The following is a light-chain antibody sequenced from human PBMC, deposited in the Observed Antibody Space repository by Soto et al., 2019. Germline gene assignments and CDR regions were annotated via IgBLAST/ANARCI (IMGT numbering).Light chain of an antibody. CDR3: QQYDNLPT. CDR2: DAS. Sequence: DIQMTQSPSSLSASVGDRVTITCQASQDISNDLNWYQQKPGKAPKLLIYDASNLETGVPSRFSGSGSGTDFTFTISSLQPEDVATYYCQQYDNLPTFGQGTTGDIK. V-gene: IGKV1-33*01. J-gene: IGKJ1*01. CDR1: QDISND.